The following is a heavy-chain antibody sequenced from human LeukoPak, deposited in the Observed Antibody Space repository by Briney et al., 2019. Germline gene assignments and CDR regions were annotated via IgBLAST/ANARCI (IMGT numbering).Heavy chain of an antibody. CDR2: ISGSGDST. V-gene: IGHV3-23*01. J-gene: IGHJ4*02. Sequence: GGSLRLSCAASGFTFRSYAMSWVRQDPGKGLEWVSVISGSGDSTYYADSVKGRFTISRDNSKNTLYLQMNSLRAEDTAVYYCATTSGYSYGYLDYWGQGTLVTVSS. D-gene: IGHD5-18*01. CDR1: GFTFRSYA. CDR3: ATTSGYSYGYLDY.